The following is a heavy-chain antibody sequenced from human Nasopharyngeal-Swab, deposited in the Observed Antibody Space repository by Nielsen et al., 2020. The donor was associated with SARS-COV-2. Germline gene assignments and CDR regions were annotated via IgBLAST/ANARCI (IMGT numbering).Heavy chain of an antibody. D-gene: IGHD6-13*01. CDR2: INHSGST. J-gene: IGHJ5*02. Sequence: SETLSLTCAVYGGSFSEYDWSWIRQPPGKGLEWIGEINHSGSTNYNPTLKSRVTISVDTSKNQFSLKLSAVTAADTAVYYCARGPSAVSFDPWGQGTLVTVSS. CDR1: GGSFSEYD. V-gene: IGHV4-34*01. CDR3: ARGPSAVSFDP.